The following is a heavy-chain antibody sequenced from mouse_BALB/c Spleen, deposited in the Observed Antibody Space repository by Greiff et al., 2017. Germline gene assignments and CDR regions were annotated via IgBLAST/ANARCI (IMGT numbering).Heavy chain of an antibody. J-gene: IGHJ4*01. V-gene: IGHV2-2*02. D-gene: IGHD1-2*01. CDR1: GFSLTSYG. CDR3: ATSFITAAPRLMDY. Sequence: VKLVESGPGLVQPSQSLSITCTVSGFSLTSYGVHWVRQSPGKGLEWLGVIWSGGSTDYHAAFISRLSISKDNSKSQVFFKMNSLQANDTAIYYCATSFITAAPRLMDYWGQGTSVTVSS. CDR2: IWSGGST.